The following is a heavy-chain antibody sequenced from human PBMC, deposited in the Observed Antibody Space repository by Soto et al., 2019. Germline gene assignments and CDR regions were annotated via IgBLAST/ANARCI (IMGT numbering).Heavy chain of an antibody. V-gene: IGHV4-4*02. CDR1: GGSFTSNNW. CDR3: ASRDPGTSVDY. D-gene: IGHD1-7*01. Sequence: SETLSLTCAVSGGSFTSNNWWTWVRQPPGQGLEWIGEIYRTGSTNYSPSLKSRVTISLDTSENQFSLKVTSLTAADTAVYYCASRDPGTSVDYWGQGTLVTVSS. CDR2: IYRTGST. J-gene: IGHJ4*02.